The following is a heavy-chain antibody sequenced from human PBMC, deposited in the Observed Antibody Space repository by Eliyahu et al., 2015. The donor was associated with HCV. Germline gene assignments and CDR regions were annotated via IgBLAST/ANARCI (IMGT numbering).Heavy chain of an antibody. CDR1: GFSFSDAW. CDR3: NWYSGIRHVVY. J-gene: IGHJ4*02. V-gene: IGHV3-15*07. Sequence: EVQLVESGGDLVMPGGSXXLSCXASGFSFSDAWMNWVRQAPGKGLEWVGRIKSKTDGGTTDYAPPVRGRFSISRDDSKNTVYLYMNSLNTEDTATYYCNWYSGIRHVVYWGQGALVTVSS. D-gene: IGHD1-26*01. CDR2: IKSKTDGGTT.